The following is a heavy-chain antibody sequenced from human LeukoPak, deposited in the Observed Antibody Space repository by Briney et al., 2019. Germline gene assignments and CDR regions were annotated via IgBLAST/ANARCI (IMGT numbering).Heavy chain of an antibody. V-gene: IGHV3-74*01. CDR2: IDADGSSA. Sequence: PGGSLRLSCAASGITFSYYWMHWVRQAPGKGLVWVSRIDADGSSATYADSVKGRFTISRDNAKNTLYLQMNSLRAEDTAVYCCAREGGYDPFEYWGQGTLVTVSS. CDR1: GITFSYYW. CDR3: AREGGYDPFEY. J-gene: IGHJ4*02. D-gene: IGHD5-12*01.